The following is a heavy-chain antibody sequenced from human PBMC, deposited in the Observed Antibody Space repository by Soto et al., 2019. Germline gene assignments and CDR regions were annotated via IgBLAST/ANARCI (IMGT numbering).Heavy chain of an antibody. V-gene: IGHV4-34*01. CDR1: GGSFSGYY. CDR3: ARRSYSGYYDSSGYRLPRYYSGMDV. CDR2: INHSGST. Sequence: SETLSLTCAVYGGSFSGYYWSWIRQPPGKGLEWIGEINHSGSTNYNPSLKSRVTISVDTSKNQFSLKLSSVTAADTAVYYCARRSYSGYYDSSGYRLPRYYSGMDVWGQGTTVTVSS. D-gene: IGHD3-22*01. J-gene: IGHJ6*02.